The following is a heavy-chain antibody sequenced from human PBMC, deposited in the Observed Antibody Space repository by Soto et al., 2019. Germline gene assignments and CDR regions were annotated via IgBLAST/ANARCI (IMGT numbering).Heavy chain of an antibody. D-gene: IGHD6-13*01. CDR2: ISYDGTNK. Sequence: QVQPVESGGGVVQPGRSLRLSCAASGFTFSSYGMHWVRQAPGKGLEWVAAISYDGTNKKYADSVKGRFTISRDNSKNTVYLQMNSLRAEDTAVYFCAHSSSWYLFDSWGQGTLVTVSS. CDR3: AHSSSWYLFDS. CDR1: GFTFSSYG. V-gene: IGHV3-30*03. J-gene: IGHJ4*02.